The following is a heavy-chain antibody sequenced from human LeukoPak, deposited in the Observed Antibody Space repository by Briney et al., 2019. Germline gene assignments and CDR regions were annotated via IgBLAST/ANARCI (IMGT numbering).Heavy chain of an antibody. V-gene: IGHV4-61*02. CDR1: GGSISSGSYY. CDR2: IYPSGST. D-gene: IGHD1-26*01. J-gene: IGHJ6*03. CDR3: ARGNSGSYFPYYYYMDV. Sequence: SETLSLTCTVSGGSISSGSYYWSWIRQPAGKGLEWIGRIYPSGSTNYNPSLKSRVTISVDTSKNQFSLKLSSVTAADTAVYYCARGNSGSYFPYYYYMDVWGKGTTVTVSS.